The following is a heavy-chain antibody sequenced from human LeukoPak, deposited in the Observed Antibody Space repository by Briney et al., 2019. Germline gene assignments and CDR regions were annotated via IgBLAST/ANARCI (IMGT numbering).Heavy chain of an antibody. CDR1: GFTLSDHY. CDR2: TRNKANSYTT. J-gene: IGHJ4*02. D-gene: IGHD6-13*01. Sequence: GGSLRLSCAASGFTLSDHYMDWVRQAPGKGLEWVGRTRNKANSYTTEYAASVKGRFTISRDDSESSLYLQMSSLKTEDTSIYYCVRVYSSSWSGSYFDYWGQGALVTVSS. CDR3: VRVYSSSWSGSYFDY. V-gene: IGHV3-72*01.